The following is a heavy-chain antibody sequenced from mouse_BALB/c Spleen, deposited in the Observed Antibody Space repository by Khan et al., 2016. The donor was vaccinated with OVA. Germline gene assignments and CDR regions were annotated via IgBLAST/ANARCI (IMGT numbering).Heavy chain of an antibody. CDR1: GYSITSGNG. CDR2: ISYSGST. Sequence: EVQLQESGPGLVKPSQSLSLTCTVTGYSITSGNGWNWNRQFPGNKLEWMGYISYSGSTNYNPSLKSRTTITRDTSKNQFFLQLNSVTTEDTATYYCARTARIKYWGQGTTLTVSS. J-gene: IGHJ2*01. V-gene: IGHV3-2*02. D-gene: IGHD1-2*01. CDR3: ARTARIKY.